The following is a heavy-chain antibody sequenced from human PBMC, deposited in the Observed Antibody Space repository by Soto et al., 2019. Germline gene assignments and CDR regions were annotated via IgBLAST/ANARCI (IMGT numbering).Heavy chain of an antibody. J-gene: IGHJ6*02. V-gene: IGHV1-46*01. CDR2: INPSGGST. D-gene: IGHD6-13*01. CDR1: GYTFTSYY. CDR3: ARCPGYSSSWGYYGMDV. Sequence: QVQLVQSGAEVKKPGASVKVSCKASGYTFTSYYMHWVRQAPHQGLEWMGIINPSGGSTSYAQKFQGRVTMTRDTSTSTVYMELSSLRSEDTAVYYCARCPGYSSSWGYYGMDVWGQGTTVTVSS.